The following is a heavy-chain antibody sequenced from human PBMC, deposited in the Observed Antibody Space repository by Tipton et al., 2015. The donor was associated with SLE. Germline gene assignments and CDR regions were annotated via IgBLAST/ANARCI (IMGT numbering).Heavy chain of an antibody. V-gene: IGHV7-4-1*02. CDR3: ARDQGWSFDY. J-gene: IGHJ4*02. Sequence: QLVQSGSELKTPGASVKVSCKASGYTFSSHAVNWVRQAPGQGLEWMGWISTKSGSPTYAQDLTGRFVFSLGTSVSTAYLQISSLKTEDTAVYYCARDQGWSFDYWGQGTLVTVSS. CDR2: ISTKSGSP. D-gene: IGHD3-3*01. CDR1: GYTFSSHA.